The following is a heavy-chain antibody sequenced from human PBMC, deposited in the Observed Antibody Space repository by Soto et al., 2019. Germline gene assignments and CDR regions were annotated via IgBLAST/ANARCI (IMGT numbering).Heavy chain of an antibody. V-gene: IGHV3-23*01. CDR3: AKSLRVWDYFAS. CDR1: GFTFSGYP. D-gene: IGHD3-10*01. J-gene: IGHJ4*02. Sequence: EVQLLESGGGLVQPGGSLRLSCAASGFTFSGYPMTWVRQAPGKGLEWVSTISSSGGSTYYADSVKGRFTISEDNSKNTVYLQMNSLRAEDTAVYYCAKSLRVWDYFASWGQGTLVTVSS. CDR2: ISSSGGST.